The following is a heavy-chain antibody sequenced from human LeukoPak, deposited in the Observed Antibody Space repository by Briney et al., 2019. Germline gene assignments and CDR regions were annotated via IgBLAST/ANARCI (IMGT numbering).Heavy chain of an antibody. J-gene: IGHJ4*02. CDR2: ISSSTSTI. V-gene: IGHV3-48*01. CDR1: GFTFSSYS. CDR3: AAPSTPRSGWRGGFDY. D-gene: IGHD6-19*01. Sequence: PGGCLRLSCAASGFTFSSYSMNLVRQAPRKGREWVSYISSSTSTIYYADLVQRRFTISRDNAKNSVYLQMNSLRAEDTAVYYCAAPSTPRSGWRGGFDYWGQGTLVTVSS.